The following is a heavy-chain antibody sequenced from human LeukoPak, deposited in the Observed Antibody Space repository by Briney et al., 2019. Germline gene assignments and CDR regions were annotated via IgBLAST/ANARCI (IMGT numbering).Heavy chain of an antibody. V-gene: IGHV4-4*02. CDR2: SYHSGST. CDR3: ARPGRGGAFDI. CDR1: GGSISSGNW. J-gene: IGHJ3*02. D-gene: IGHD1-1*01. Sequence: PSETLSLTCAVSGGSISSGNWWCWVRQPPGKGVEWIGESYHSGSTNYNPSLKSRVTISVDKSKNQFSLKLTSVTAPDTAVYYCARPGRGGAFDIWGQGTMVTVSS.